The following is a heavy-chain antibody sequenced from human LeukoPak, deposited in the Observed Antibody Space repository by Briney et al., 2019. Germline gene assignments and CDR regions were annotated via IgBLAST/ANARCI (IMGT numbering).Heavy chain of an antibody. CDR2: IYPGDSDT. J-gene: IGHJ5*02. CDR1: GYSFTSYW. Sequence: GESLKISCKGSGYSFTSYWIGWVRQMPGKGLEWMGIIYPGDSDTRYSPSFQGQVTISADKSISTAYLQWSSLKASDTAMYYCARSQGTGTLRGNWFDPWGQGTLATVSS. D-gene: IGHD1-1*01. V-gene: IGHV5-51*01. CDR3: ARSQGTGTLRGNWFDP.